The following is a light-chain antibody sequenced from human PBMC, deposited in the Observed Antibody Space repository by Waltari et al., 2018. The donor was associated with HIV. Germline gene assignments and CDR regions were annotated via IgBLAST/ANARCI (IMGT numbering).Light chain of an antibody. V-gene: IGLV3-1*01. CDR1: KLGDKY. J-gene: IGLJ2*01. Sequence: SYDLTQPPSVSVSPGQPANITCSGEKLGDKYACWYQRKPGQSPVLVIYQDTKRPSGIPERFSGSNSGNTASLTISGTQAMDEADYYCQAWDSSTCVFGGGTKLTVL. CDR2: QDT. CDR3: QAWDSSTCV.